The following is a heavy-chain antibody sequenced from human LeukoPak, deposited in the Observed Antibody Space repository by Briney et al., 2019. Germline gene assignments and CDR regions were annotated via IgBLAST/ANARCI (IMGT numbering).Heavy chain of an antibody. CDR3: ARDRSTVAVNGFDP. J-gene: IGHJ5*02. Sequence: GGFLRLSCAASGFTFSSYSMNWVRQAPGKGLEWVSSISSSSSYIYYADSVKGRFTISRDNAKNSLYLQMNSLRAEDTAVYYCARDRSTVAVNGFDPWGQGTLVTVSS. D-gene: IGHD4-23*01. CDR1: GFTFSSYS. V-gene: IGHV3-21*01. CDR2: ISSSSSYI.